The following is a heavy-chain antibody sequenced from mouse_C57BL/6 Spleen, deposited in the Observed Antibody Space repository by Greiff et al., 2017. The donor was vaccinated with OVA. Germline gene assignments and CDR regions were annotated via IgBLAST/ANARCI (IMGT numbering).Heavy chain of an antibody. D-gene: IGHD2-12*01. CDR3: TRDKMGFYDGAY. Sequence: EVKLMESGEGLVKPGGSLKLSCEASGFTFSSYAMSWVRQTPEKRLEWVVYISSGGDYIYYADTVKGPFTISRDNARNTLYLQISSLKSEDTAMYYCTRDKMGFYDGAYWCQGTLVTVSA. J-gene: IGHJ3*01. V-gene: IGHV5-9-1*02. CDR1: GFTFSSYA. CDR2: ISSGGDYI.